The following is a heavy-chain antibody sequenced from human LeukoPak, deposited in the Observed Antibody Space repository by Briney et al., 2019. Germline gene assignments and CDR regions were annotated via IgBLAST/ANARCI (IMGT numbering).Heavy chain of an antibody. Sequence: GALRLSCTTSGFSFGEYAMSWFRQAPGEGLQGVGLIRSKAYGGTTEYAASVKGKFIISRDDSKSNAYLQKNSLKTDDTAVYFCTSHYDSSGYLPDSCGQGTLGTVSS. CDR3: TSHYDSSGYLPDS. D-gene: IGHD3-22*01. J-gene: IGHJ5*01. CDR2: IRSKAYGGTT. V-gene: IGHV3-49*03. CDR1: GFSFGEYA.